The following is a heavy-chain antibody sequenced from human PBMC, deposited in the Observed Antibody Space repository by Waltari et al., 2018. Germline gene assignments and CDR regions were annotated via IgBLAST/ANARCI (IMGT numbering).Heavy chain of an antibody. D-gene: IGHD2-8*01. CDR1: GFTFSSYW. V-gene: IGHV3-74*01. CDR3: TRDPSHCTNGVCYPDY. CDR2: SKPDSSKT. Sequence: EVQLVESGGGLVQPGGSLRLSCAASGFTFSSYWMHWVRQAPGKGLVWVSRSKPDSSKTRFSDSVNGRFTISRDNAKNTVYLQMNMLRADDTAMYYCTRDPSHCTNGVCYPDYWGQGTLVTVSS. J-gene: IGHJ4*02.